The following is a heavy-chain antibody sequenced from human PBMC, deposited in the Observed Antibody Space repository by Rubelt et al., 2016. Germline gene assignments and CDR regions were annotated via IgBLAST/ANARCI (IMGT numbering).Heavy chain of an antibody. D-gene: IGHD3-3*01. CDR2: ISYDGSNK. J-gene: IGHJ5*02. CDR3: AKGSQVYDFWSGYYLWFDP. Sequence: VRQAPGKGLEWVAVISYDGSNKYYADSVKGRFTISRDNSKNTLYLQLNSLRAEDTAVYYCAKGSQVYDFWSGYYLWFDPWGQGTLVTVSS. V-gene: IGHV3-30*04.